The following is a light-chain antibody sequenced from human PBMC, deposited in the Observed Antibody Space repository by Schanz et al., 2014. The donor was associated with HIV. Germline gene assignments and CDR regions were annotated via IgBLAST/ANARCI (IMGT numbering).Light chain of an antibody. CDR3: SSKRSGDTTPFV. CDR2: DVS. CDR1: SSDVGSYIY. J-gene: IGLJ1*01. Sequence: QSALTQPASVSGSPGQSITVSCTGTSSDVGSYIYVSWYQQHPGKAPKLMIYDVSNRPSGVSNRFSGSKSGNTASLTISGLQAEDEADYYCSSKRSGDTTPFVFGSGTKVTVL. V-gene: IGLV2-14*03.